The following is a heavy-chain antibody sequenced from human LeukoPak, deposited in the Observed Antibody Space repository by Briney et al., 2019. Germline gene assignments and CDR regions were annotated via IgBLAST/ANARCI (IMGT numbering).Heavy chain of an antibody. CDR3: VSGGFSRSPCDY. CDR1: GGSISSSSYY. V-gene: IGHV4-39*07. D-gene: IGHD6-13*01. CDR2: LDYSGST. Sequence: PSETLSLTCTVSGGSISSSSYYWGWIRQPPGKGLEWIGNLDYSGSTYYNPSLKSRVTISVDTSKNQISLKLSSVTAADTAVYYCVSGGFSRSPCDYWGQGTLVTASS. J-gene: IGHJ4*02.